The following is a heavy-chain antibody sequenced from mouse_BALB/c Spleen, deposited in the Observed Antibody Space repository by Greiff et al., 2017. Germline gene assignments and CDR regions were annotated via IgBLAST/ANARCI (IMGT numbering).Heavy chain of an antibody. Sequence: EVQVVESGGGLVQPGGSRKLSCAASGFTFSSFGMHWVRQAPEKGLEWVAYISSGSSTIYYADTVKGRFTISRDNPKNTLFLQMTSLRSEDTAMYYCARYRAYYRYDYAMDYWGQGTSVTVSS. D-gene: IGHD2-14*01. CDR1: GFTFSSFG. CDR2: ISSGSSTI. J-gene: IGHJ4*01. CDR3: ARYRAYYRYDYAMDY. V-gene: IGHV5-17*02.